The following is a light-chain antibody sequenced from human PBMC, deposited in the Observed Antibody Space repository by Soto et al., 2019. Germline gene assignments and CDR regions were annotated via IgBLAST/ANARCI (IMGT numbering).Light chain of an antibody. V-gene: IGKV3-11*01. Sequence: EIGLTQSAATLSWSPGERATLSCRASQSVSIYLAWYQQRPGQAPRLLIYDASNRATGIPARFSGSGSGTDFTLTISSLEPEDFAVYYCQQRSNWPPITFGQGTRLEIK. CDR1: QSVSIY. J-gene: IGKJ5*01. CDR3: QQRSNWPPIT. CDR2: DAS.